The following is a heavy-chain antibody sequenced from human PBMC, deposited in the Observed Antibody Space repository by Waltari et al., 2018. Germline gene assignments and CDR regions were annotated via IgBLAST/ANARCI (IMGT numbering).Heavy chain of an antibody. J-gene: IGHJ4*02. CDR2: ISAYNGNT. V-gene: IGHV1-18*01. D-gene: IGHD3-22*01. CDR1: GYTFTSYG. Sequence: QVQLVQSGAEVKKPGASVKVSCKASGYTFTSYGISWVRQAPGQGLEWMGWISAYNGNTNYAQKLQGRVTMTTDTSTSTAYMELRSLRSDDTAVYYCARDTRTHYYDSNGNYYFDYWGQGTLVTVSS. CDR3: ARDTRTHYYDSNGNYYFDY.